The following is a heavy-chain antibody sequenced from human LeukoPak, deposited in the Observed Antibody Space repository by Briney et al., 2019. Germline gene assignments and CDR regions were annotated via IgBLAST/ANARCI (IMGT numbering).Heavy chain of an antibody. CDR3: ASSEHWLSYSDY. J-gene: IGHJ4*02. Sequence: GRCLTLSCSASVFVFSSNSMSWVRQAPWKGLEWVSAITASGGATLYADSVKGRFTISRDNSKNTLYLQMNSLRAEDTAVYYCASSEHWLSYSDYWGQGTPVAVS. CDR2: ITASGGAT. CDR1: VFVFSSNS. V-gene: IGHV3-23*01. D-gene: IGHD6-19*01.